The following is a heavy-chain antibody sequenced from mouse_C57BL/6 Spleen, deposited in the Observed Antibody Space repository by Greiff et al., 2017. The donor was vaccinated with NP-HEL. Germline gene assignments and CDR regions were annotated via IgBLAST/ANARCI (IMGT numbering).Heavy chain of an antibody. J-gene: IGHJ2*01. CDR2: ISSGSSTT. D-gene: IGHD1-1*01. V-gene: IGHV5-17*01. Sequence: EVQLVESGGGLVKPGASLKLSCAASGFTFSDYGMHWVRQAPEKGLEWVAYISSGSSTTYYADTVKGRFTLSRDNAKNTLFLQMTSLRSEDTAMYYCARSYYYGSSYGGYWGQGTTLTVSS. CDR3: ARSYYYGSSYGGY. CDR1: GFTFSDYG.